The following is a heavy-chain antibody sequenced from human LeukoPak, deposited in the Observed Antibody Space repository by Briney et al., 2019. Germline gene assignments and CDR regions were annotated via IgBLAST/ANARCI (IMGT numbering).Heavy chain of an antibody. Sequence: GESLKISCKGSGYSFTSYWIGWVRQMPGKGLEWMGIIYPGDSDTRYNPSFQGQVTISADRSLNTAYLQWSSLKASDTAMYYCVRQKGGGSDPPHFDYWGQGTLVTVSS. CDR1: GYSFTSYW. J-gene: IGHJ4*02. CDR3: VRQKGGGSDPPHFDY. D-gene: IGHD2-15*01. CDR2: IYPGDSDT. V-gene: IGHV5-51*01.